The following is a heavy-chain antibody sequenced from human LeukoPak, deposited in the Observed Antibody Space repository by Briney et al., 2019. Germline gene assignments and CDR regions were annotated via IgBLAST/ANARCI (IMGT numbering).Heavy chain of an antibody. D-gene: IGHD6-6*01. CDR2: IYYSGST. CDR3: ARGGTSTDYYYYGMDV. V-gene: IGHV4-59*01. Sequence: SETLSLTCTVSGGSISSYYWSWIRQPPGKGLEGIGYIYYSGSTNYNPSLKSRVTISVDTSKNQFSLKLSSVTAGDTAVYYCARGGTSTDYYYYGMDVWGQGTTVTVSS. J-gene: IGHJ6*02. CDR1: GGSISSYY.